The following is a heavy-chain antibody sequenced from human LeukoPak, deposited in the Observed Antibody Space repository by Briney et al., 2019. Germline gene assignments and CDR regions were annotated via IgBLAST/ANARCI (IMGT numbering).Heavy chain of an antibody. CDR1: GGTFSRYA. CDR2: IIPMFGIA. V-gene: IGHV1-69*13. CDR3: ARDRPYTGGWRGFDY. J-gene: IGHJ4*02. Sequence: SVKVPCKASGGTFSRYAISWVRQAPGQGLEWMGGIIPMFGIANYAQKFQGRVTITADESTSTAYMELSSLRSEDTAVYYCARDRPYTGGWRGFDYWGQGTLVTVSS. D-gene: IGHD6-19*01.